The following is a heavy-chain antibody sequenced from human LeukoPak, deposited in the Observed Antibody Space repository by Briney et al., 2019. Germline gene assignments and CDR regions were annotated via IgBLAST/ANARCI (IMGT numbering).Heavy chain of an antibody. V-gene: IGHV4-59*08. CDR3: ANSQRGIAAAGYYYYGMDV. CDR2: VFFTGNT. J-gene: IGHJ6*02. Sequence: SETLSLTCTVSGGSMSGAYWSWIRQPPGKGLEWIGYVFFTGNTKYIPSLGSRLTISVDTSRGQFSLKLNSVSAADTAVYYCANSQRGIAAAGYYYYGMDVWGQGTTVTVSS. CDR1: GGSMSGAY. D-gene: IGHD6-13*01.